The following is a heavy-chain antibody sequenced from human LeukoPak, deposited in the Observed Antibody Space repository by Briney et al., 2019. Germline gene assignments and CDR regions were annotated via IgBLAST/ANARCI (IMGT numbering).Heavy chain of an antibody. CDR1: GGSISSSNYY. V-gene: IGHV4-39*01. CDR2: IFYTGNT. J-gene: IGHJ4*02. Sequence: SETLSLTCTVSGGSISSSNYYWGWIRQPPGKGLEWIGSIFYTGNTYDNPSLKSRVIMSVDTSKNQFSLKLSSVTAADTAVYYCARLGPYYDFWSGYLPIDYWGQGTLVTVSS. D-gene: IGHD3-3*01. CDR3: ARLGPYYDFWSGYLPIDY.